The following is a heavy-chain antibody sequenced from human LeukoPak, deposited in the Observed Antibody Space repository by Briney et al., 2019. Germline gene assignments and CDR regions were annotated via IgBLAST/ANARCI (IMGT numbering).Heavy chain of an antibody. CDR2: IYSGGST. D-gene: IGHD6-13*01. CDR1: GFTVSSNY. CDR3: AKFSSSWHASDFDY. V-gene: IGHV3-53*01. J-gene: IGHJ4*02. Sequence: PGGSLRLSCAASGFTVSSNYMSWVRQAPGKGLEWVSVIYSGGSTYYADSVKGRFTISRDNSKNTLYLQMNSLRAEDTAVYYCAKFSSSWHASDFDYWGQGTLVTVSS.